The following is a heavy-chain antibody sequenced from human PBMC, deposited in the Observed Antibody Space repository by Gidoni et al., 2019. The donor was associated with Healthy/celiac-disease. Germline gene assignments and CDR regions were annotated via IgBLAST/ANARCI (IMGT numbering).Heavy chain of an antibody. CDR2: ISSSSSTI. CDR1: GFTFSSYS. CDR3: ARDDTAMVRHYYYGMDV. D-gene: IGHD5-18*01. Sequence: EVQLVESGGVLVQPGGSLRLSCAASGFTFSSYSMNWVRQAPGKGLEWVSYISSSSSTIYYADSVKGRFTIARDNAKNSLYLQMNSLRDEDTAVYYCARDDTAMVRHYYYGMDVWGQGTTVTVSS. V-gene: IGHV3-48*02. J-gene: IGHJ6*02.